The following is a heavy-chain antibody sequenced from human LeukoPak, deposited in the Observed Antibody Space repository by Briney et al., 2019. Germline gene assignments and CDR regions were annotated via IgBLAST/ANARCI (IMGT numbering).Heavy chain of an antibody. CDR1: GYTFTSYN. D-gene: IGHD5-24*01. Sequence: ASVKVSCKASGYTFTSYNMHWVRQAPGQGLEWMGIIKPSGGSTTYAQKFQGRVTMTRDMSTSTLYMELSSLRSEGTAVYYCARVRDGYNDAYDIWGQGTMVTVSS. CDR2: IKPSGGST. J-gene: IGHJ3*02. CDR3: ARVRDGYNDAYDI. V-gene: IGHV1-46*01.